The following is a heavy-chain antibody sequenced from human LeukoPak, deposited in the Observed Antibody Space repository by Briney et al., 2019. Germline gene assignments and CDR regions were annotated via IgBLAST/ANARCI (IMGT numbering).Heavy chain of an antibody. D-gene: IGHD6-13*01. CDR1: GGSISSYY. V-gene: IGHV4-59*06. CDR2: IYYSGST. CDR3: ARGSSWYEFFYFDY. J-gene: IGHJ4*02. Sequence: SETLSLTCTVSGGSISSYYWSWIRQHPGKGLEWIGYIYYSGSTYYNPSLKSRVTISVDTSKNQFSLKLSSVTAADTAVYYCARGSSWYEFFYFDYWGQGTLVTVSS.